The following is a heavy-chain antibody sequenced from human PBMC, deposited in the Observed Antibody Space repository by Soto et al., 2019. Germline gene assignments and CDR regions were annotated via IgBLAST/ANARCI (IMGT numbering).Heavy chain of an antibody. CDR1: GDSITSNSYF. Sequence: ETLSLTCTVSGDSITSNSYFWAWIRQPPGKGLEWIGSIYYSGTTYYSPSLKSRVTISVGTSKNQFSLNLTSVTAADTAVYICVGGYPWVGFDYWGQGTLVTVSS. CDR3: VGGYPWVGFDY. V-gene: IGHV4-39*01. CDR2: IYYSGTT. J-gene: IGHJ4*02. D-gene: IGHD3-22*01.